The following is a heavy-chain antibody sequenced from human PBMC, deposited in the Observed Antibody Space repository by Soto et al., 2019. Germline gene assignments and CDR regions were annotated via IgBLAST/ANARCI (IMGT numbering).Heavy chain of an antibody. V-gene: IGHV4-39*01. D-gene: IGHD3-3*01. CDR2: ST. J-gene: IGHJ4*02. Sequence: WVRQAPGQGLEWMGWSTYYNPSLKSRVTISVDTSKNQFSLKLSSVTAADTAVYYCARPPRRSGYFDYWGQGTLVTVSS. CDR3: ARPPRRSGYFDY.